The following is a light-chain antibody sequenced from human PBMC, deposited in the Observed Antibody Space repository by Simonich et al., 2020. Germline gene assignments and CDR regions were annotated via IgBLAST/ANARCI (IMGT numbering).Light chain of an antibody. V-gene: IGLV2-14*03. CDR1: SSDVGGYNY. J-gene: IGLJ3*02. Sequence: QSALTQPASVSGSPGQSITISCTGTSSDVGGYNYVSWYQQHPGKAPKLIIYDVSNQPSGVSNRFAGSKSGNTASLTISGLQAEDEAEYYCSSYTSSSTRVFGGGTKLTVL. CDR2: DVS. CDR3: SSYTSSSTRV.